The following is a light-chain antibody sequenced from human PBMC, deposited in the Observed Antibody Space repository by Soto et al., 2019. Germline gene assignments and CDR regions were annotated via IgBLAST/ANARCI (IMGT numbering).Light chain of an antibody. CDR1: QSVSSSY. CDR2: GAS. V-gene: IGKV3-20*01. CDR3: HQYENWPKT. Sequence: EIVLTQSPGTLSLSPGERATLSCRASQSVSSSYLAWYQQKPGQAPRLLIYGASSRATGIPDRFSGSGSGTDFTLTISRLEPEDFAVYFCHQYENWPKTFGQGTKVDI. J-gene: IGKJ1*01.